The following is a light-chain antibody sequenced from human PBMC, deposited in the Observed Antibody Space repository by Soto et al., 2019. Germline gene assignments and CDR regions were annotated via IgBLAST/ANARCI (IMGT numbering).Light chain of an antibody. CDR3: QQYNSYPWT. CDR2: DVS. Sequence: DIQMTQSPSTLSASVGDRVTITCRASQSISGWLAWYQQKPGEAPKLLIYDVSSLESGVPSRFSGSGSGTEFTLAISSLQPDDFATYYCQQYNSYPWTFGQGTKV. V-gene: IGKV1-5*01. J-gene: IGKJ1*01. CDR1: QSISGW.